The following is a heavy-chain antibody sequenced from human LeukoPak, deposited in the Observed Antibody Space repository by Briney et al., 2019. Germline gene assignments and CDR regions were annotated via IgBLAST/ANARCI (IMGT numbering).Heavy chain of an antibody. Sequence: ASVKVSCKASGYTFTGYYMHWVRQAPGQGPEWMGWINPKSGGTNYAQKFQGRVTMTRDTSINTAYMELSGLTSDDTAVYYCARDGSNSGWQGWVDYWGQGTLVTVSS. V-gene: IGHV1-2*02. CDR2: INPKSGGT. CDR1: GYTFTGYY. D-gene: IGHD6-19*01. CDR3: ARDGSNSGWQGWVDY. J-gene: IGHJ4*02.